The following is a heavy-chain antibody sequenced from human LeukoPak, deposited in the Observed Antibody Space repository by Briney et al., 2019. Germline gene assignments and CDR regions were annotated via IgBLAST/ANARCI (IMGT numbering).Heavy chain of an antibody. CDR1: GFTFSSYA. Sequence: GGSLRLSCAASGFTFSSYALSWVRQAPGKGLEWVSAIHSSGGYTYYADSVKGRFTISRDNSKNTLYLQMNSLRAEDTAIYYCAKDLPVRRVVGSSWYPDVFDVWGQGTEVTVSS. D-gene: IGHD6-13*01. V-gene: IGHV3-23*01. CDR3: AKDLPVRRVVGSSWYPDVFDV. CDR2: IHSSGGYT. J-gene: IGHJ3*01.